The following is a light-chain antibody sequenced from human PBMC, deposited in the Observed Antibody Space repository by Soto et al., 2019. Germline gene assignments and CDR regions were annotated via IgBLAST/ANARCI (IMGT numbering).Light chain of an antibody. V-gene: IGLV2-11*01. CDR1: SSDIGRYNY. Sequence: QSVLTQPRSVSGSPGQSVTISCTGSSSDIGRYNYVSWYQQFPGKAPKLMIYDVSERPSGVPDRFSGSKSGNTASLTISGLQAEDEADYYCCSYAGSLVVFGGGTKLTVL. CDR3: CSYAGSLVV. CDR2: DVS. J-gene: IGLJ2*01.